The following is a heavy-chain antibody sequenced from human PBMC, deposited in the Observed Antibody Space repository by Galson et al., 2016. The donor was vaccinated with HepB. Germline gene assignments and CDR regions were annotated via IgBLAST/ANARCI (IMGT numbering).Heavy chain of an antibody. CDR1: GFTFSNYA. J-gene: IGHJ4*02. V-gene: IGHV3-23*01. CDR2: ISTSGDRT. Sequence: SLRLSCAASGFTFSNYAMSWVRQAPGKGLEWVSTISTSGDRTYCAVSVKGRFTISRDNSKDTLFLQMNSLRAEDTAVYYFAKKSSGNYPFDYWGQGSLVTGSS. CDR3: AKKSSGNYPFDY. D-gene: IGHD3-22*01.